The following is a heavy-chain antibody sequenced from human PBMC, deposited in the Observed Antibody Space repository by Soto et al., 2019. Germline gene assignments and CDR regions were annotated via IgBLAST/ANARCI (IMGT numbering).Heavy chain of an antibody. Sequence: QVQLQESGPGLVKPSGTLSLTCAVSGGSISSSNWWSWVRQPPGKLLEWIGEIYHSGSTNYNPSLKSRVTLSVDESKNQFSLKLSSVTAADTAVYYCASWSIAARPHWFDPWGQGTLVTVSS. CDR2: IYHSGST. J-gene: IGHJ5*02. CDR3: ASWSIAARPHWFDP. V-gene: IGHV4-4*02. D-gene: IGHD6-6*01. CDR1: GGSISSSNW.